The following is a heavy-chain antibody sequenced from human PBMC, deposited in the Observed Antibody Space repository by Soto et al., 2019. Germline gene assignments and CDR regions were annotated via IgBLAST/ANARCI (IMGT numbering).Heavy chain of an antibody. CDR1: GFPFSNYG. V-gene: IGHV3-33*03. J-gene: IGHJ3*02. D-gene: IGHD1-1*01. CDR3: ATELNGMEAFDI. Sequence: QVQLVESGGGVVQPGGSLRLSCVASGFPFSNYGMHWVRQTPGKGLDWVAMTWYDGINKYYADSVKDRFTISRDNSKNTQYLQMNRLRDEDTAVYYCATELNGMEAFDIWGQGTMVTVSS. CDR2: TWYDGINK.